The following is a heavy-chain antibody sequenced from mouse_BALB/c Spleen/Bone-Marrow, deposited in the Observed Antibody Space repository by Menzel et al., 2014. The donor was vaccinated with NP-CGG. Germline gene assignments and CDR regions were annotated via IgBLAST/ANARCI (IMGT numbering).Heavy chain of an antibody. Sequence: QVQLQQSGAELVRPGTSVKLSCKTSGYAFTDYLMEWLKQRPGQGLEWIGVINPGSGSTNYNEKFKDKATLTADKSSSNSSIRLRSLTSGNSAVYVGERYDGYFENWGDGATLTESS. CDR2: INPGSGST. CDR1: GYAFTDYL. CDR3: ERYDGYFEN. J-gene: IGHJ2*01. D-gene: IGHD2-3*01. V-gene: IGHV1-54*01.